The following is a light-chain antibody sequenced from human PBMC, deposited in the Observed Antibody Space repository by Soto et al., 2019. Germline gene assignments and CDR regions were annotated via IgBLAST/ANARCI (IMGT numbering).Light chain of an antibody. CDR3: AAWDDRLRGVV. CDR1: GSNIGSNS. Sequence: QLVLTQPPSASGTPGQRVTISCSGGGSNIGSNSVNWYQQLPGTAPKLLIYSNYQRPSGVPDRFSGSKSVTSASLAISGLQSEDEADYYCAAWDDRLRGVVFGGGTKLTVL. CDR2: SNY. V-gene: IGLV1-44*01. J-gene: IGLJ2*01.